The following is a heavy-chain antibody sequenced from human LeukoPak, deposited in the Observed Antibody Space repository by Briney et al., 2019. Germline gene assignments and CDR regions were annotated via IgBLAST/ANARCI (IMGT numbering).Heavy chain of an antibody. Sequence: ASVKVSCKASGGTFSSYAISWVRQAPGQGLEWMGGIIPIFGTANYAQKFQGRVTITTDESTSTAYMELSSLRSEDRAVYFCASGPCSGGSCQYYFDYWGQGTLVTDSS. CDR3: ASGPCSGGSCQYYFDY. CDR2: IIPIFGTA. D-gene: IGHD2-15*01. V-gene: IGHV1-69*05. CDR1: GGTFSSYA. J-gene: IGHJ4*02.